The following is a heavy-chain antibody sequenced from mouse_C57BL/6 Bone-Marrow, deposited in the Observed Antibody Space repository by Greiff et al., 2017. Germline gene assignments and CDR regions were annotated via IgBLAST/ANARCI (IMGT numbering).Heavy chain of an antibody. V-gene: IGHV1-54*01. Sequence: VQLVESGAELVRPGTSVKVSCKASGYAFTNYLIEWVKQRPGQGLEWIGVINPGSGGTNYNEKFKGKATLTADKSSSTAYMQLSSLTSEDSAVYFCARELGWFAYWGQGTLVTVSA. CDR3: ARELGWFAY. CDR2: INPGSGGT. J-gene: IGHJ3*01. CDR1: GYAFTNYL. D-gene: IGHD4-1*01.